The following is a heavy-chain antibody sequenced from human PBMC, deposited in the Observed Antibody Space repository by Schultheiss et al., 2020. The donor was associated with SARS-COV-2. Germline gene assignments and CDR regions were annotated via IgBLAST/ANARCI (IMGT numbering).Heavy chain of an antibody. CDR1: GYTFTSYD. V-gene: IGHV1-8*01. CDR3: ARAITMVRGVIPAY. CDR2: MNPNSGNT. Sequence: ASVKVSCKASGYTFTSYDINWVRQATGQGLEWMGWMNPNSGNTGYAQKFQGRVTMTRNTSISTAYMELSSLRSEDTAVYYCARAITMVRGVIPAYWGQGTLVTVSS. D-gene: IGHD3-10*01. J-gene: IGHJ4*02.